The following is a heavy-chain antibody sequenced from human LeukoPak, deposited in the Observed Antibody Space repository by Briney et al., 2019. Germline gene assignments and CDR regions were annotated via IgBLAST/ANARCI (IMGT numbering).Heavy chain of an antibody. Sequence: ASVKVSCKASGYTFTGYYMHWVRQAPGQGLEWMGWVVPNSGATNYAQKFQGRVTMTRDTSISTASMELSRLTSDDTALYYCTRVVGANTAWWFDPWGQGTLVTASS. CDR3: TRVVGANTAWWFDP. D-gene: IGHD1-26*01. J-gene: IGHJ5*02. CDR2: VVPNSGAT. V-gene: IGHV1-2*02. CDR1: GYTFTGYY.